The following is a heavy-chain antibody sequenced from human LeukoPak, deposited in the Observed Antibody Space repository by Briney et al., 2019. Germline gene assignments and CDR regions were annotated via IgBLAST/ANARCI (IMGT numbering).Heavy chain of an antibody. CDR1: GYTFTSYY. CDR3: ARLDSSWYYY. J-gene: IGHJ4*02. V-gene: IGHV1-46*01. Sequence: ASVKVSCKASGYTFTSYYMSWVRQAPGQGLEWMGTINPTGGTTRNAQNFQGRVTMTRDTSTSTVYMELSSLSSEDTAMYYCARLDSSWYYYWGQGTLVTVPS. CDR2: INPTGGTT. D-gene: IGHD6-13*01.